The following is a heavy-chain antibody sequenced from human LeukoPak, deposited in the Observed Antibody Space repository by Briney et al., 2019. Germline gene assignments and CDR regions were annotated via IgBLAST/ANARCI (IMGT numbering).Heavy chain of an antibody. CDR2: IKQDGSEK. D-gene: IGHD2-15*01. V-gene: IGHV3-7*01. J-gene: IGHJ4*02. CDR1: GFTFRSYW. CDR3: VRALSGRDDY. Sequence: PGGSLRLSCAASGFTFRSYWMSWVRQAPRKGLEWVANIKQDGSEKYYVDSLKGRFTISRGNAKNSLYLQMNSLRADDTAVYYCVRALSGRDDYWGQGTLVTVSS.